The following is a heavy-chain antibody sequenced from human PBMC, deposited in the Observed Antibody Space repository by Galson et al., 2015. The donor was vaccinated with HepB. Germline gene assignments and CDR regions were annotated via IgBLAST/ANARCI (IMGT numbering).Heavy chain of an antibody. D-gene: IGHD2-15*01. CDR2: TYRGSN. Sequence: CAISGDSVSNNHVAWNWIRQSPSRGLEWLGRTYRGSNQYAASMRGRIAINSDTSTNQFSLQLSSVTPEETRLIYFARGAYSSFYNRGQGTVVTL. CDR3: ARGAYSSFYN. CDR1: GDSVSNNHVA. V-gene: IGHV6-1*01. J-gene: IGHJ3*02.